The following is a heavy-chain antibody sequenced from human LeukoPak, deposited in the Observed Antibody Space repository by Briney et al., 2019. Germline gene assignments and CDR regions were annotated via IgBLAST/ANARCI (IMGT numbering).Heavy chain of an antibody. CDR2: INPNSGGT. CDR3: ARDSSSSAFWPQAYDY. Sequence: ASVKVSCKASGYTFTSYGISWVRQAPGQGLEWMGWINPNSGGTNYAQKFQGRATMTRDTSISTAYMELSRLRSDDTAVYYCARDSSSSAFWPQAYDYWGQGTLVTVSS. D-gene: IGHD6-6*01. CDR1: GYTFTSYG. V-gene: IGHV1-2*02. J-gene: IGHJ4*02.